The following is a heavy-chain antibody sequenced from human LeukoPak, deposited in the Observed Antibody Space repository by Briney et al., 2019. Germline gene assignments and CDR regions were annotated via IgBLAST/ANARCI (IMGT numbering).Heavy chain of an antibody. Sequence: GGSLRLSCVASGFTFSSFSMHWVRQAPGNGLEWVAVISHDGSHKSYTDSVRGRFTISRDNSKNTLSLQMNTLRPEDTALFYCARDPNRLADYGGDYFDHWGQGTLVTVSS. D-gene: IGHD4-23*01. CDR1: GFTFSSFS. CDR3: ARDPNRLADYGGDYFDH. V-gene: IGHV3-30*04. J-gene: IGHJ4*02. CDR2: ISHDGSHK.